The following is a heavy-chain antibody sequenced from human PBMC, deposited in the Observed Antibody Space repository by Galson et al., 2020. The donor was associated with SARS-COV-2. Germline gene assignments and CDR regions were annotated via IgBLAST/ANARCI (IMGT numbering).Heavy chain of an antibody. V-gene: IGHV4-39*01. CDR1: GGSISSSYY. CDR3: ARRGGSGYGSGWFDP. CDR2: ISYSGSS. D-gene: IGHD5-12*01. J-gene: IGHJ5*02. Sequence: SETLSLTCTVSGGSISSSYYWGWIRQPPGEGLEWIGIISYSGSSYYNPSLKSRATMSVDTSMNQFSLMLTSVTAADTAVYYCARRGGSGYGSGWFDPWGQGTLVTVSS.